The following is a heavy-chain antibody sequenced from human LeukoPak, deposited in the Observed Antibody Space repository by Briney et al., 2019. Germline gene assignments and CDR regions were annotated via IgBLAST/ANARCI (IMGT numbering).Heavy chain of an antibody. CDR1: GYTFTSYA. J-gene: IGHJ4*02. CDR2: INAGNGNT. D-gene: IGHD3-10*01. Sequence: GASVKVSCKASGYTFTSYAMHWVRQAPGQRLEWMGWINAGNGNTKYSQKFQGRVTITRDTSASTAYMELSSLRSEDTAVYYCARVPITMVRGVILPLNYFDYWGQGTLVTVSS. V-gene: IGHV1-3*01. CDR3: ARVPITMVRGVILPLNYFDY.